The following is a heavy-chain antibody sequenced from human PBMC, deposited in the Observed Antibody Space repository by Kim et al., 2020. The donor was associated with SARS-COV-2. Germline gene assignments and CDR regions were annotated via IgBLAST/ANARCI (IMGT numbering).Heavy chain of an antibody. J-gene: IGHJ6*02. D-gene: IGHD3-10*01. CDR1: GDSVSSNSAA. CDR2: TYYRSKWYN. CDR3: ARVSGVRANYYYYGMDV. V-gene: IGHV6-1*01. Sequence: SQTLSLTCAISGDSVSSNSAAWNWIRQSPSRGLEWLGRTYYRSKWYNDYAVSVKSRITINPDTSKNQFSLQLNSVTPEDTAVYYCARVSGVRANYYYYGMDVWGQGTTVTVSS.